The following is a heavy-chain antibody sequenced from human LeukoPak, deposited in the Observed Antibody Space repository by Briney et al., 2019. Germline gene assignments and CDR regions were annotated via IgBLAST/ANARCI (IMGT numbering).Heavy chain of an antibody. CDR1: GFTFADYA. D-gene: IGHD1-26*01. CDR3: AKDRSGSYYWSTVDY. Sequence: TGGSLRLSCAASGFTFADYAMHWVRPAPGKGLEWVSGISWNSGSIGYADSVKGRFTISRDNAKNSMYLQMNSLRAEDTALYYCAKDRSGSYYWSTVDYWGQGTLVTVSS. CDR2: ISWNSGSI. J-gene: IGHJ4*02. V-gene: IGHV3-9*01.